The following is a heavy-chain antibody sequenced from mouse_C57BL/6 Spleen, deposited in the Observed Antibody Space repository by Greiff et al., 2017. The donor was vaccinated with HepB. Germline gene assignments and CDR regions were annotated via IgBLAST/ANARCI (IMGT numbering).Heavy chain of an antibody. CDR3: APVITTVVARPFAY. J-gene: IGHJ3*01. D-gene: IGHD1-1*01. CDR2: ISYDGSN. V-gene: IGHV3-6*01. CDR1: GYSITSGYY. Sequence: DVKLQESGPGLVKPSQSLSLTCSVTGYSITSGYYWNWIRQFPGNKLEWMGYISYDGSNNYNPSLKNRISITRDTSKNQFFLKLNSVTTEDTATYYGAPVITTVVARPFAYWGQGTLVTVSA.